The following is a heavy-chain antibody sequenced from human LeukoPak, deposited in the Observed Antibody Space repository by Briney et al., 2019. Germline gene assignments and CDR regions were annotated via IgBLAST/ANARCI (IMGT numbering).Heavy chain of an antibody. J-gene: IGHJ3*01. CDR3: VRSGGL. Sequence: PETLSLTCTVSGGSVSSYHWGWIRQPPGKGLEWIGHISYSGSTNYNPSLKSRVTISVDTSKNQFSLRLSSVTAADTAVYYCVRSGGLWGQGTMVTVSS. CDR1: GGSVSSYH. D-gene: IGHD4-23*01. V-gene: IGHV4-59*02. CDR2: ISYSGST.